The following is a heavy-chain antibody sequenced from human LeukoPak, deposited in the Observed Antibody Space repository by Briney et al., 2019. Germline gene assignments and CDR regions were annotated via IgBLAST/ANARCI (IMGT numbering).Heavy chain of an antibody. Sequence: GESLKISCKGSGYKFPTYWIGWVRQMPGKGLEWMGIIYPDDSDTRYSPSFQGLVTISADKSISTAYLQWSSLKASDTAMYYCARHEGYCISSSCSNTFDIWGQGTMVTVSS. CDR3: ARHEGYCISSSCSNTFDI. J-gene: IGHJ3*02. CDR2: IYPDDSDT. V-gene: IGHV5-51*01. CDR1: GYKFPTYW. D-gene: IGHD2-2*01.